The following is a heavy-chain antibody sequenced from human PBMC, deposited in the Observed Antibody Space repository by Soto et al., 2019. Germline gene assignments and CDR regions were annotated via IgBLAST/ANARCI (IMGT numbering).Heavy chain of an antibody. J-gene: IGHJ4*02. V-gene: IGHV3-48*03. CDR1: GFSFRSFE. D-gene: IGHD1-26*01. CDR2: ISSSGSTI. Sequence: GGSLRLSCAASGFSFRSFEMNWVRQAPGKGLEWVSYISSSGSTIYYADSVKGRFTISRDNAKNSLFLQMNSLKAEDTSVYYCATDRRWELLWGQGTLVTLS. CDR3: ATDRRWELL.